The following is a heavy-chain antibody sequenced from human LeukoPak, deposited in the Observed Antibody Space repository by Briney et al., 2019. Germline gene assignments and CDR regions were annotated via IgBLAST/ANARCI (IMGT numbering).Heavy chain of an antibody. Sequence: SGGSLRLSCTVSGFTFGDYAMSWFRQAPGKGLEWVAVISSDGGTKIYADSVKGRFTLSRDNSINTLDLQMNSLRAEDTAVYYCAKEFHSRGYGANFDYWGQGTLVTVSS. J-gene: IGHJ4*02. CDR2: ISSDGGTK. V-gene: IGHV3-30*04. CDR3: AKEFHSRGYGANFDY. D-gene: IGHD3-10*01. CDR1: GFTFGDYA.